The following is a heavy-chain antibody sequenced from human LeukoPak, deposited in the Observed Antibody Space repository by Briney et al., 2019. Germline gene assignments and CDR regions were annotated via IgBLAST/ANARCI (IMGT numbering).Heavy chain of an antibody. CDR1: GFTFTSYA. CDR3: ARGGSSSWFDP. CDR2: IRASGDST. J-gene: IGHJ5*02. V-gene: IGHV3-23*01. Sequence: PGGSLRLSCAATGFTFTSYAMTWVRQAPGKGLEWVSTIRASGDSTYYADSVKGRLTLSRDNLKKTLYLQMTSLRAEETAVYYCARGGSSSWFDPWGQGTLVTVSS. D-gene: IGHD6-13*01.